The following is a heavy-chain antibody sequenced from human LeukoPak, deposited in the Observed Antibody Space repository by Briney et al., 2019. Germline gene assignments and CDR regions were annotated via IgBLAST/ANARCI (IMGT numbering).Heavy chain of an antibody. Sequence: GGSLRLSCAASGFTFSSYEMNWVRQAPGKGLEWVSYISSSGSTIYYADSVKGRFTISRDNAKNSLYLQMNSLRAEDTAVYYCAGDRTVLRYFDWLTYYYGMDVWGQGTTVTVSS. D-gene: IGHD3-9*01. V-gene: IGHV3-48*03. CDR2: ISSSGSTI. J-gene: IGHJ6*02. CDR1: GFTFSSYE. CDR3: AGDRTVLRYFDWLTYYYGMDV.